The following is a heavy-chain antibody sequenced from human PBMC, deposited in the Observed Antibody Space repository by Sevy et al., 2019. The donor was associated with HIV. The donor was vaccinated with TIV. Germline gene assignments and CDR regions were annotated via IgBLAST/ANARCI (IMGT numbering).Heavy chain of an antibody. CDR2: ISGSGSRT. CDR3: AKGGGGHYDPDEIGYYFYYYNMDV. CDR1: GFSFDSYG. J-gene: IGHJ6*03. V-gene: IGHV3-23*01. Sequence: GSLRLSCAVSGFSFDSYGMTWVRQAPGKGLEWVSGISGSGSRTYYADSVKGRFIISRDNSKNTLDLQMNSLRSEDTAIFYCAKGGGGHYDPDEIGYYFYYYNMDVWGKGTTVTVSS. D-gene: IGHD3-22*01.